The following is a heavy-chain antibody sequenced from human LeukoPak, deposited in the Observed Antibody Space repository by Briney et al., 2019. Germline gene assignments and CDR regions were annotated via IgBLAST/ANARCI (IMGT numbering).Heavy chain of an antibody. D-gene: IGHD1-26*01. J-gene: IGHJ4*02. V-gene: IGHV4-39*01. Sequence: SETLFLTCTVSGGSISSSSYYWGWIRQPPGKGLEWIGSIYYSGSSYYNPSLKSRVTISVDTSKYQFSLKLTSVSASDTAVYYCARWDTDSYFDYWGRGILVTVLS. CDR2: IYYSGSS. CDR3: ARWDTDSYFDY. CDR1: GGSISSSSYY.